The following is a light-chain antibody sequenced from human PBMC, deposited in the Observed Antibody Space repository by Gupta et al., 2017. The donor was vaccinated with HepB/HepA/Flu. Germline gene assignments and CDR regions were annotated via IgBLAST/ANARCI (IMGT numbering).Light chain of an antibody. J-gene: IGLJ3*02. CDR1: HLGDKY. CDR2: QDS. Sequence: SYEVTQPPSVSVSPGQTARITCSGSHLGDKYVYWYQQKPGQSPLLVIYQDSLRPSGIAGRFSGSNAANTAALTIRGTQSREEADYYCQTGDISSIVVFGGGTKLTVL. V-gene: IGLV3-1*01. CDR3: QTGDISSIVV.